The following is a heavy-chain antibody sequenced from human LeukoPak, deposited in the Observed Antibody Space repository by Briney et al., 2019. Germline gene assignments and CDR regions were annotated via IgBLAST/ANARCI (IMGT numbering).Heavy chain of an antibody. Sequence: GGSLRLSCAASGFTFDDYAMHWVRQAPGKGLEWVSGISWNSGTIYYADSVKGRFTISRDNSKNSLYLQMNSLRTEDTALYYCAKGPSVQGSGSYYKEGILYMDVWGKGTTVTISS. D-gene: IGHD3-10*01. J-gene: IGHJ6*03. V-gene: IGHV3-43*02. CDR2: ISWNSGTI. CDR3: AKGPSVQGSGSYYKEGILYMDV. CDR1: GFTFDDYA.